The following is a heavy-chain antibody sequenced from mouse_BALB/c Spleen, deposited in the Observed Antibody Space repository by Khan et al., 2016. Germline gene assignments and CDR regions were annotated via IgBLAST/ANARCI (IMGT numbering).Heavy chain of an antibody. V-gene: IGHV12-3*02. CDR2: ITHSGET. CDR1: GFSITSGYY. CDR3: GGDSGGYWYLDF. Sequence: VQLQESGPGLVKPSQSLFLACSITGFSITSGYYWIWIRQSPGKPLEWMGYITHSGETFYNPSLQSHISITREKSKNQFFLQLNSVTTEDPAMYDCGGDSGGYWYLDFWGAGTTVTVSS. J-gene: IGHJ1*01.